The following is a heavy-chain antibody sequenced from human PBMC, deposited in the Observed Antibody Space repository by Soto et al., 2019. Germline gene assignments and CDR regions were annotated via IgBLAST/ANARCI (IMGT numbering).Heavy chain of an antibody. CDR3: ARHPNYVLRFLNWYDP. D-gene: IGHD3-3*01. V-gene: IGHV4-31*03. CDR1: GGSISSGGYY. J-gene: IGHJ5*02. Sequence: SETLSLTCTVSGGSISSGGYYWSWIRQHPGKGLEWIGYIYYSGSTYYNPSLKSRVTISVDTSKNQFSLKLSSVTAADTAVYYCARHPNYVLRFLNWYDPWGQGTLVTVSS. CDR2: IYYSGST.